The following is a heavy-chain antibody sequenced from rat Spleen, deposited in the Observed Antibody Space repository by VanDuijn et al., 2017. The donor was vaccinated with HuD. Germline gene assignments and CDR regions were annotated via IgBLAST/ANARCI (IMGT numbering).Heavy chain of an antibody. CDR1: GFIFSDYN. CDR2: ISYDDKNT. J-gene: IGHJ4*01. CDR3: ATKSKLGYGVMDA. D-gene: IGHD4-3*01. V-gene: IGHV5-7*01. Sequence: EVQLVESGGGLVQPGRSLKLSCAASGFIFSDYNMAWVRQAPKKGLEWVALISYDDKNTYYRDSVKGRFTISRDNARSTLNLQMDSLKSEDTATYYCATKSKLGYGVMDAWGQGASVTVSS.